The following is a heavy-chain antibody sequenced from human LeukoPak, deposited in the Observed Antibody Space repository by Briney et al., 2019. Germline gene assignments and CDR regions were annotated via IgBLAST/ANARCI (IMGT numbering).Heavy chain of an antibody. CDR1: GGSISRGGYS. V-gene: IGHV4-30-2*01. D-gene: IGHD2-15*01. Sequence: SQTLSLTCAVSGGSISRGGYSWSWIRQPPGKGLEWIGYIYHSGSTYYNPSLKSRVTISVDRSKNQFSLKLSSVTAADTAVYYCASRYCSGGSCYWFDPWGQGTLVTVSS. CDR2: IYHSGST. CDR3: ASRYCSGGSCYWFDP. J-gene: IGHJ5*02.